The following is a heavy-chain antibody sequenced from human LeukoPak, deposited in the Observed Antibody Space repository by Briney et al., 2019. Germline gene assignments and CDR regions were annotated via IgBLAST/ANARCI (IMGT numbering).Heavy chain of an antibody. CDR2: IYPGDSDT. D-gene: IGHD5-24*01. J-gene: IGHJ4*02. CDR1: GYSFTTYW. V-gene: IGHV5-51*01. Sequence: GESLKISCRGSGYSFTTYWIAWVRQMPGKGLEWMGIIYPGDSDTTYSPSFQGQVTISADKSTSTAYLQWSGLRASDTAIYYCARGGDGYNHFDYWGQGTLVTVSS. CDR3: ARGGDGYNHFDY.